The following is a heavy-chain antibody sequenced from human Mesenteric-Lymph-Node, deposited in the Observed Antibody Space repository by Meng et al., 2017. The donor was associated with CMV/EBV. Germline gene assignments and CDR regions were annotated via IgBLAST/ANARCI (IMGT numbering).Heavy chain of an antibody. Sequence: GGSLRLSCAASGFTFSTYGMHWVRQAPGKGLEWVAVIWYDGSHKYFADSVKGRFTISRDNNKNTLYLQMNSLRAEDTAVYYCARDTIVATGAFDIWGQGTMVTVSS. CDR1: GFTFSTYG. J-gene: IGHJ3*02. CDR3: ARDTIVATGAFDI. V-gene: IGHV3-33*01. D-gene: IGHD3-22*01. CDR2: IWYDGSHK.